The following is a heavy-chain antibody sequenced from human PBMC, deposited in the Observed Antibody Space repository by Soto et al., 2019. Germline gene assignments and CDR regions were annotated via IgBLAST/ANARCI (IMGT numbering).Heavy chain of an antibody. CDR3: ARNLKEWYDLDYYGMDV. D-gene: IGHD3-3*01. V-gene: IGHV4-59*01. Sequence: SETLSLTCTVSGGSISSYYWSWIRQPPGRGLEWIGYIYYSGSTNYNPSLKSRVTISVDTSKNQFSLKLSSVTAADTAVYYCARNLKEWYDLDYYGMDVWGQGTTVTVSS. CDR2: IYYSGST. CDR1: GGSISSYY. J-gene: IGHJ6*02.